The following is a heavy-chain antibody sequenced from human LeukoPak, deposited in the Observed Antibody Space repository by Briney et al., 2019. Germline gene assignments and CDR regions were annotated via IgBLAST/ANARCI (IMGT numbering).Heavy chain of an antibody. V-gene: IGHV3-30*18. Sequence: QPGRSPRLSCAASGFTFSSYGMHWVRQAPGKGLEWVAVISYDGSNKYYADSVKGRFTISRDNSKNTLYLQMNSLRAEDTAVYYCAKGGYYDSSGYYPLGDVWGQGTTVTVSS. CDR2: ISYDGSNK. CDR3: AKGGYYDSSGYYPLGDV. D-gene: IGHD3-22*01. CDR1: GFTFSSYG. J-gene: IGHJ6*02.